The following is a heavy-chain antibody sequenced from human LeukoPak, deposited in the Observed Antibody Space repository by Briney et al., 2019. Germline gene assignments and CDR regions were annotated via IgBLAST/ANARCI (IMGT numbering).Heavy chain of an antibody. V-gene: IGHV3-53*01. CDR3: ARTRVDTTTFDYFDY. D-gene: IGHD4-11*01. Sequence: GGSLRLSCVVSGFTVSTNFMSWVRQAPGERLEWVSVIYSGGSTYYADSVKGRFTISRNNSKNTLYLQMNSLRAEDTAVYYCARTRVDTTTFDYFDYWGQGTLVTVSS. J-gene: IGHJ4*02. CDR2: IYSGGST. CDR1: GFTVSTNF.